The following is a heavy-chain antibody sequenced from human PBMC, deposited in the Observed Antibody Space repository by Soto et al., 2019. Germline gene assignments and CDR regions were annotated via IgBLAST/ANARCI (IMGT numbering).Heavy chain of an antibody. CDR2: IYQSGST. CDR1: GGSLSSSADS. Sequence: LSLTCGVAGGSLSSSADSWSWIRQQPGKGLEWIGFIYQSGSTYYNPSLKSRVTMSLDRPKNQFSLKLSSVTAADTAVYYCARGNYGDFSSYFDYWGQGTLVTVSS. V-gene: IGHV4-30-2*01. CDR3: ARGNYGDFSSYFDY. D-gene: IGHD4-17*01. J-gene: IGHJ4*02.